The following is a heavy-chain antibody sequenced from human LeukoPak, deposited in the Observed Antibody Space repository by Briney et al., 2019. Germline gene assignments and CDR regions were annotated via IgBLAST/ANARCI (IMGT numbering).Heavy chain of an antibody. CDR1: GYTFTGYY. Sequence: ASVKVSCKASGYTFTGYYMHWVRQAPGQGLEWMGIINPSGGSTSYAQKFQGRVTMTRDTSTSTVYMELSSLRSEDTAVYYCARDHSLTPIFGVVIKRYYFDYWGQGTLVTVSS. J-gene: IGHJ4*02. CDR3: ARDHSLTPIFGVVIKRYYFDY. CDR2: INPSGGST. D-gene: IGHD3-3*01. V-gene: IGHV1-46*01.